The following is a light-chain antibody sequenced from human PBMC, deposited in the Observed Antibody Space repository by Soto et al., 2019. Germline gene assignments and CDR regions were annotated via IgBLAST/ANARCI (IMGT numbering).Light chain of an antibody. J-gene: IGLJ1*01. V-gene: IGLV2-8*01. CDR1: SSDVGGYNY. Sequence: QSVLTQPPSATGSPGQSVTISYPGTSSDVGGYNYVSWYQHHPGKAPKLIIYEVYKRPSGVPDRFSGSKSGNTAALTVSGLQAEDEADYYCSSYVGTNSYVFGTGTKVTVL. CDR3: SSYVGTNSYV. CDR2: EVY.